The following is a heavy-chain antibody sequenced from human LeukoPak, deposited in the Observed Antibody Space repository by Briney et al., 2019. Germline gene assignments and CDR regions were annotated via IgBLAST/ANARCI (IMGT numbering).Heavy chain of an antibody. CDR1: GFTVSSNY. D-gene: IGHD3-9*01. J-gene: IGHJ4*02. CDR2: IYSGGST. CDR3: AKVDIFLSYYFDY. V-gene: IGHV3-66*01. Sequence: GGSLRLSCAASGFTVSSNYMSWVRQAPGKGLEWVSVIYSGGSTYYADSVKGRFTISRDNSKNTLYLQMNSLRAEDTAVYYCAKVDIFLSYYFDYWGQGTLVTVSS.